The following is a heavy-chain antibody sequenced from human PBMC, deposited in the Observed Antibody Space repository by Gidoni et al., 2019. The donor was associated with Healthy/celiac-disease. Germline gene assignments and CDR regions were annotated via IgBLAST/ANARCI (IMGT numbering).Heavy chain of an antibody. CDR1: GFTFSSYS. D-gene: IGHD2-2*01. V-gene: IGHV3-21*01. Sequence: EVQLVESGGGLVKPGGSLRLSCAASGFTFSSYSMNWVRQAPGKGLEWVSSISSSSSYIYYADSVKGRFTISRDNAKNSLYLQMNSLRAEDTAVYYCARDREVVVVPAAILGWFDPWGQGTLVTVSS. J-gene: IGHJ5*02. CDR3: ARDREVVVVPAAILGWFDP. CDR2: ISSSSSYI.